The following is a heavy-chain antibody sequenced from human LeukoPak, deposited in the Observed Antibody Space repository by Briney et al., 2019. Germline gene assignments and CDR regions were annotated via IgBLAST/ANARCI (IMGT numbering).Heavy chain of an antibody. J-gene: IGHJ3*02. D-gene: IGHD2-15*01. Sequence: SETLSLTCSVSGGSISSLYWSWIRQPPGKVLEWIGYIYYSGSTNYNPSLKSRVTISVDTSKNQFSLKLGSVTAADTAVYYCARVDCSGGSCYAFDIWGQGTMVTVSS. CDR3: ARVDCSGGSCYAFDI. CDR2: IYYSGST. V-gene: IGHV4-59*01. CDR1: GGSISSLY.